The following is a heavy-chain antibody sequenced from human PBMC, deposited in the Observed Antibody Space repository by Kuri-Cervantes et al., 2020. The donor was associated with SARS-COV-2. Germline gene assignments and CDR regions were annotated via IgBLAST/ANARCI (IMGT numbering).Heavy chain of an antibody. D-gene: IGHD4-11*01. Sequence: GESLKISCAASGFTFSSYAMHWVRQAPGTGLEWVAVISYDGNNKYYADSVKGRFTISRDNSKNTLYLQMNSLRAEDTAVYYCAREGPYDYSNYDYWGQGTLVTVSS. CDR2: ISYDGNNK. CDR1: GFTFSSYA. J-gene: IGHJ4*02. V-gene: IGHV3-30-3*01. CDR3: AREGPYDYSNYDY.